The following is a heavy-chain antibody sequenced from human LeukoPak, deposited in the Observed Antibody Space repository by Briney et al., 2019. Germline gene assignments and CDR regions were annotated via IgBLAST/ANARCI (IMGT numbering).Heavy chain of an antibody. Sequence: SVKVSCKASGGTFSSYAISWVRQAPGQGLEWMGRIIPILGIANYAQKFQGRVTITADKSTSTAYMELSSLRSEDTAVYYCASEPPYYDSSGPLRPWGQGTLVTVSS. CDR3: ASEPPYYDSSGPLRP. V-gene: IGHV1-69*04. CDR1: GGTFSSYA. J-gene: IGHJ5*02. D-gene: IGHD3-22*01. CDR2: IIPILGIA.